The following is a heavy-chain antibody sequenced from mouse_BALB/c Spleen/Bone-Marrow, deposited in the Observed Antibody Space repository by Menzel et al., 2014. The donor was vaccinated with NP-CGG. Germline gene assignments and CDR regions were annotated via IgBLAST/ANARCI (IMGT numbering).Heavy chain of an antibody. CDR3: AGFGAAGDY. CDR2: INPYNGGT. Sequence: EVKLMESGPELVKPGASMKISCKASGYSFTGYIMNWVKQSHGKNLEWIGLINPYNGGTRYNQKFKGKSTVTIDKSSSTAYMELLRLTSEDSEVYYCAGFGAAGDYWGQGTTLTVSS. V-gene: IGHV1-37*01. J-gene: IGHJ2*01. CDR1: GYSFTGYI.